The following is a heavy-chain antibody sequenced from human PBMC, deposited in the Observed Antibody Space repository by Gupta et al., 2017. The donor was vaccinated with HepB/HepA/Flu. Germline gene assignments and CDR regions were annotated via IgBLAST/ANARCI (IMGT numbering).Heavy chain of an antibody. J-gene: IGHJ5*01. V-gene: IGHV4-34*01. CDR3: ARSTLTTERINFDS. Sequence: QVQLQQWGAGPLQPSETLSLTCGVPDGSLGGYYLSWIRQSPGKGLQWLGGVNHRGFADYSPSLQSRLIISADTSKNHFSLKVTSVTVADTAVYYCARSTLTTERINFDSWGQGTLVTVSS. CDR2: VNHRGFA. D-gene: IGHD4/OR15-4a*01. CDR1: DGSLGGYY.